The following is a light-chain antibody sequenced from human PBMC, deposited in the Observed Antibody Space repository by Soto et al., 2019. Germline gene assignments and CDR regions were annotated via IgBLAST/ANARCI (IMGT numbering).Light chain of an antibody. CDR3: QHYGASPKYT. CDR1: QSVSSSS. CDR2: GAS. J-gene: IGKJ2*01. Sequence: EIVLTQSPGTLSLSPGQRATRSCRASQSVSSSSLAWYQQRPGQAPRLLIYGASRRATGIPDRFSGSGSGTDFTLTISILEPEDFAVYYCQHYGASPKYTFGQGTKLEIK. V-gene: IGKV3-20*01.